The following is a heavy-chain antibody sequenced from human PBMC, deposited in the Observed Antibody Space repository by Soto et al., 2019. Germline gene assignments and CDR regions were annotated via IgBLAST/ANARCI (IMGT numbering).Heavy chain of an antibody. D-gene: IGHD2-21*02. Sequence: ASVKVSCKASGYTFTSYGISWVRQAPGQGLEWMGWISAYNGNTNYAQKLQGRVTMTTDTSTSTAYMELRSLRSDDTAVYYCARDRPLSYCGGDCYSAEKWFDPWGQGTLVTVSS. J-gene: IGHJ5*02. CDR3: ARDRPLSYCGGDCYSAEKWFDP. V-gene: IGHV1-18*01. CDR1: GYTFTSYG. CDR2: ISAYNGNT.